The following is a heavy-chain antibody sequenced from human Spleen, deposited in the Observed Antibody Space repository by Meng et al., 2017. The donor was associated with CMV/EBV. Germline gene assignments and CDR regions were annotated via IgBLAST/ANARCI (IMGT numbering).Heavy chain of an antibody. D-gene: IGHD6-13*01. CDR2: IGTAGDT. V-gene: IGHV3-13*01. J-gene: IGHJ6*02. CDR3: ARGDSSTWEIYGMDV. Sequence: GESLKISCAASGFTFSSYDMHWVRQTTGKGLEWVSAIGTAGDTYYAGSVKGRFTIPRENAKNSLYLQMNSLRAGDTAVYYCARGDSSTWEIYGMDVWGQGTTVTVSS. CDR1: GFTFSSYD.